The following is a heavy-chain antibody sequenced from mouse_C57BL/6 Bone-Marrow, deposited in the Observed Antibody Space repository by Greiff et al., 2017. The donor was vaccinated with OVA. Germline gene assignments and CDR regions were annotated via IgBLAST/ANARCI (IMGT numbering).Heavy chain of an antibody. CDR3: ARVGYAKDYYAMDY. CDR2: INPNNGGT. V-gene: IGHV1-26*01. CDR1: GYTFTDYY. D-gene: IGHD2-2*01. J-gene: IGHJ4*01. Sequence: EVQLQQSGPELVKPGASVKISCKASGYTFTDYYMNWVKQSHGKSLEWIGDINPNNGGTSYNQKFKGKATLTVDKSSSTAYMELRSLTSEDSAVYYCARVGYAKDYYAMDYWGQGTSVTVSS.